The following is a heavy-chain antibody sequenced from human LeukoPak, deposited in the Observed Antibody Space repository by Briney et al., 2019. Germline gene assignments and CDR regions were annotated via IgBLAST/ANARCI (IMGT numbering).Heavy chain of an antibody. CDR2: IFTSGST. CDR1: GASISSGSYY. CDR3: ASQLGYFDF. D-gene: IGHD6-6*01. V-gene: IGHV4-61*02. Sequence: SQTLSLTCAVSGASISSGSYYWTWLRQPAGKGLEWIGRIFTSGSTNYNPSLKSRVTISVDRSKNQFSLKLSSVTAADTAVYYCASQLGYFDFWGQGTLVTVSP. J-gene: IGHJ4*02.